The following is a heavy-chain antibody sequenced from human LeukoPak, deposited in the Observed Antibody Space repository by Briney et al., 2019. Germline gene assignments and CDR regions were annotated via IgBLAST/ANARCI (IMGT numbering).Heavy chain of an antibody. J-gene: IGHJ4*02. D-gene: IGHD1-26*01. CDR1: GFTFGDLA. V-gene: IGHV3-49*03. CDR2: IRRKVYGGTT. CDR3: TRDSLVGATITDDY. Sequence: GGSLRPSCTAAGFTFGDLAMSWFRQAPGKGLEWVGFIRRKVYGGTTEYAAAVKGRFTISRDDYKSIGCLQMNSLKTEDTAVYYCTRDSLVGATITDDYWGQGTLVTVSS.